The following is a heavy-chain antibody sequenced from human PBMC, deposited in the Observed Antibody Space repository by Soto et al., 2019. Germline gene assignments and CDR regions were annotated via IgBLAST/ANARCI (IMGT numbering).Heavy chain of an antibody. CDR1: GFTFSSYS. Sequence: EVQLVESGGGLVQPGGSLRLSCAASGFTFSSYSMNWVRQAPGKGLEWVSYISSSSSTIYYADSVKGRFNISRDNAKNSLYLQMHSLRDEDTAVYYCARDGWHGDYVAGGWVDLWGRGTLVTVSS. CDR2: ISSSSSTI. D-gene: IGHD4-17*01. V-gene: IGHV3-48*02. CDR3: ARDGWHGDYVAGGWVDL. J-gene: IGHJ2*01.